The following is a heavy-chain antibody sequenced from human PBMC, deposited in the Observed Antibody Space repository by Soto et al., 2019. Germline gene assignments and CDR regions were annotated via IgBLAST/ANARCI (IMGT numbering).Heavy chain of an antibody. CDR1: GDSISSSSYY. CDR2: IHYRANS. D-gene: IGHD3-3*02. CDR3: ARPLQLAVSGFDP. Sequence: SETLSLTCAVSGDSISSSSYYWAWIRQPPGKGLEWIGSIHYRANSYYSPSLKSRITISVDTSKNQISLRLSSVTAADTAVYYCARPLQLAVSGFDPWGQGTLVTVS. J-gene: IGHJ5*02. V-gene: IGHV4-39*01.